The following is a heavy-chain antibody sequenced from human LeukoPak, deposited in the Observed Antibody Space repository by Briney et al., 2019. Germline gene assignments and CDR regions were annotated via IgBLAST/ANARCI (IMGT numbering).Heavy chain of an antibody. J-gene: IGHJ4*02. Sequence: PGGSLRLSCAASGFTFSSYAMHWVRQSPGKGLEWVAVISYDGSNKYYADSVKGRFTIPRDNSKNTLYLQMNSLRAEDTAVYYCAKDTKTRIAAAGSLDYWGQGTLVTVSS. CDR2: ISYDGSNK. CDR1: GFTFSSYA. CDR3: AKDTKTRIAAAGSLDY. V-gene: IGHV3-30*04. D-gene: IGHD6-13*01.